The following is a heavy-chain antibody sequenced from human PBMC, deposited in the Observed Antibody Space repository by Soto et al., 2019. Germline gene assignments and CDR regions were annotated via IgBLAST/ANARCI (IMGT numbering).Heavy chain of an antibody. V-gene: IGHV4-39*01. CDR3: AKVVVAATRHTDFDS. J-gene: IGHJ4*02. Sequence: ASETLSLTCTVSGGSINSNNYYWAWLRQPPGKGLAWIASIYYDGSTYYNPSLKSRVTISIDTSKNQFSLRLRSVTAADTAIYYCAKVVVAATRHTDFDSWGQGTLVTVSS. CDR2: IYYDGST. D-gene: IGHD2-15*01. CDR1: GGSINSNNYY.